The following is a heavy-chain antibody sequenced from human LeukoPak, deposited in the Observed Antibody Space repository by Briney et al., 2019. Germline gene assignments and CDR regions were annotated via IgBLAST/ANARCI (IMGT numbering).Heavy chain of an antibody. CDR3: ARARNFHDAFDI. J-gene: IGHJ3*02. CDR2: ISSSSSYI. D-gene: IGHD4-11*01. Sequence: GGSLRLSCAASGFTFSSYSMNWVRQAPGKGPEWVSSISSSSSYIYYADSVKGRFTISRDNAKNSLYLQMNSLRAEDTAVYYCARARNFHDAFDIWGQGTMVTVSS. V-gene: IGHV3-21*01. CDR1: GFTFSSYS.